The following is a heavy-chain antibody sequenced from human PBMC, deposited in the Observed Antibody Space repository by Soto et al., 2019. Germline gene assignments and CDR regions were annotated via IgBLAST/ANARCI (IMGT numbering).Heavy chain of an antibody. J-gene: IGHJ6*02. CDR2: INQDGSER. Sequence: GSLRPSCVASGFTFSNYWMTWVRQAPGKGLEWVANINQDGSERTHVDSVKGRFTVSRDNAKNSLYLEMNRLRAEDTAVYYCARGDIVVVVAAGGMDVWGQGTTVTVSS. CDR3: ARGDIVVVVAAGGMDV. CDR1: GFTFSNYW. D-gene: IGHD2-15*01. V-gene: IGHV3-7*01.